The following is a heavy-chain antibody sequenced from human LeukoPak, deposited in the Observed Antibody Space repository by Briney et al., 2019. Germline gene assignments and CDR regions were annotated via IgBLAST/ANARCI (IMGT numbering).Heavy chain of an antibody. CDR3: ARRTLGATYDN. V-gene: IGHV5-51*01. Sequence: GESVKVACMGSVYTFTTYWIGWVRQTPGKGLAWMGIIYPSDSDTRYSPSFKRQVTISADKSISTAYLQWTTLEASDTAIYYCARRTLGATYDNCGQETLVTVSS. J-gene: IGHJ4*02. CDR2: IYPSDSDT. D-gene: IGHD1-26*01. CDR1: VYTFTTYW.